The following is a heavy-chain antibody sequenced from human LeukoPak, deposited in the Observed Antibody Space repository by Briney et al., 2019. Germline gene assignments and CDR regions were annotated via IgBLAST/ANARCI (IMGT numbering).Heavy chain of an antibody. J-gene: IGHJ4*02. V-gene: IGHV3-20*04. Sequence: GGSLRLSCAASGFTFSSHGMSWVRQAPGKGLEWVSGINWNGGSTDYADSVKGRFTISRDNAKNSLYLQMNSLRAEDTALYYCARYDYNNYVGYYDHWGQGTLVTVSS. CDR3: ARYDYNNYVGYYDH. CDR2: INWNGGST. CDR1: GFTFSSHG. D-gene: IGHD4-11*01.